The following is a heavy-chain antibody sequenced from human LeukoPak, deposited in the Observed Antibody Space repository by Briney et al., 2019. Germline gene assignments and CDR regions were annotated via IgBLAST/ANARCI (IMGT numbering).Heavy chain of an antibody. D-gene: IGHD5-24*01. V-gene: IGHV3-15*01. CDR2: IKRQTDGGTT. CDR3: TTETTRDGYFDY. CDR1: EFTFTNVW. Sequence: PGGSLRLSCAASEFTFTNVWMSWVRQAPGKGLEWVGRIKRQTDGGTTDYAAPVKGRFTISGEDSKNTLYLQMNSLKAEDTAVYYCTTETTRDGYFDYWGQGTLVTVSS. J-gene: IGHJ4*02.